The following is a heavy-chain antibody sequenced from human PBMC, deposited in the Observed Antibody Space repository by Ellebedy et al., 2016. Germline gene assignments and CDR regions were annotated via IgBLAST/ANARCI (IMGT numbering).Heavy chain of an antibody. Sequence: GESLKISXAASGFTFSSYAMSWVRQAPGKGLEWVSAISGSGGSTYYADSVKGRFTISRDNSKNTVYLQMNSLRAEDTAVYYCAKHYYDSSGHPNDQWGQGTLVTVSS. V-gene: IGHV3-23*01. J-gene: IGHJ4*02. CDR1: GFTFSSYA. CDR3: AKHYYDSSGHPNDQ. D-gene: IGHD3-22*01. CDR2: ISGSGGST.